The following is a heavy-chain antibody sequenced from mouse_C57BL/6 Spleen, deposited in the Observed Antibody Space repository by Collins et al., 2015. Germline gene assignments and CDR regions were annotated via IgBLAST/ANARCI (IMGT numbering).Heavy chain of an antibody. Sequence: QVQLQQPGAELVKPGASVKMSCKASGYTFTSYWITWVKQRPGQGLEWIGDIYPGSGCTNYNEKFKSKATLTVDTSSSTAYMQLSSLTSEDSAVYYCARRYYGSSYWYFDVWGTGTTVTVSS. J-gene: IGHJ1*03. CDR2: IYPGSGCT. CDR3: ARRYYGSSYWYFDV. CDR1: GYTFTSYW. D-gene: IGHD1-1*01. V-gene: IGHV1-55*01.